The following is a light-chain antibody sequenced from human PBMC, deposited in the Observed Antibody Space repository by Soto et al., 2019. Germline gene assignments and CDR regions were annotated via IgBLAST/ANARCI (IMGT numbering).Light chain of an antibody. CDR3: QQYGISPLT. CDR1: QSLSSSY. CDR2: GAS. V-gene: IGKV3-20*01. Sequence: EIVLTQYTGTLSLSPGERATLSCRASQSLSSSYIAWYQQKPGQAPRFLIYGASYRATGIPDRFSGTGSGTDFTLTISRLEPEDFAVYYCQQYGISPLTFGGGTKVDIK. J-gene: IGKJ4*01.